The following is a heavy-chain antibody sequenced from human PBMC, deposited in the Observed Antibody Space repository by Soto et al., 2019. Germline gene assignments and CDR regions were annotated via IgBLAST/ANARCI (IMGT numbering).Heavy chain of an antibody. Sequence: GGSLRLSCAASGFTFSSYGMHWVRQAPGKGLEWVAVISYDGSNKYYADSVKGRFTISRDNSKNTLYLQMNSLRVEDTAVYYCASRYCSSTSCGPGLFDSWGQGTLVTVSS. D-gene: IGHD2-2*01. J-gene: IGHJ4*02. V-gene: IGHV3-30*03. CDR3: ASRYCSSTSCGPGLFDS. CDR2: ISYDGSNK. CDR1: GFTFSSYG.